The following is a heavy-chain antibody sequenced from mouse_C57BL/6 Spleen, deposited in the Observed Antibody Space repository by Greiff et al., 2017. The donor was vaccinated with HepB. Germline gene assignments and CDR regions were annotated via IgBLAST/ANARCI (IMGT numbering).Heavy chain of an antibody. CDR3: TRGAGGSSYGNYFDY. CDR2: IDPETGGT. D-gene: IGHD1-1*01. V-gene: IGHV1-15*01. CDR1: GYTFTDYE. Sequence: VQLQQSGAELVRPGASVTLSCKASGYTFTDYEMHWVKQTPVHGLEWIGAIDPETGGTAYNQKFKGKAILTADKSSSTAYMELRSLTSEDSAVYYCTRGAGGSSYGNYFDYWGQGTTLTVSS. J-gene: IGHJ2*01.